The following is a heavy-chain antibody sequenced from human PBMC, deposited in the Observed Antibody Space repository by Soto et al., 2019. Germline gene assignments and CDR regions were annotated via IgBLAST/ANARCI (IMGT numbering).Heavy chain of an antibody. CDR1: GFSFSTSGVG. CDR3: AHILPYYLGDYFDF. J-gene: IGHJ4*01. Sequence: QITLKESGPTLVKPTQTLTLTCTFSGFSFSTSGVGVGWIRQPPGKALEWLALIYWDDDKRYSPSLKSRLTITKDTSKNQEVRTMTNMDPVDTATYYCAHILPYYLGDYFDFWGHGTLVTVSS. V-gene: IGHV2-5*02. CDR2: IYWDDDK. D-gene: IGHD3-10*01.